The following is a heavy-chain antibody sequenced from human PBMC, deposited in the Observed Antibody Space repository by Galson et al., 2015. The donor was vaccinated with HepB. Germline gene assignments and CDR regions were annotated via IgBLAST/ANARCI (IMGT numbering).Heavy chain of an antibody. CDR3: ARDRLQALLLGYCSSTSCYNATRDAFDI. J-gene: IGHJ3*02. V-gene: IGHV1-69*13. CDR2: IIPIFGTA. D-gene: IGHD2-2*02. CDR1: GGTFSSYA. Sequence: SVKVSCKASGGTFSSYAISWVRQAPGQGLEWMGGIIPIFGTANYAQKFQGRVTITADESTSTAYMELSSLRSEDTAVYYCARDRLQALLLGYCSSTSCYNATRDAFDIWGQGTMVTVSS.